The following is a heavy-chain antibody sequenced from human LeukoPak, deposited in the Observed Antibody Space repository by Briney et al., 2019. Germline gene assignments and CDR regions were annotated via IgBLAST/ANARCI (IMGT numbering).Heavy chain of an antibody. CDR1: RFTFSSYS. Sequence: RGCLRLSCAASRFTFSSYSLNWVRQAPGKGLEWVSSISSSSSYIYYEESVKGRFTISRDNAKNSMYLQMNSLRAVETGVCYCERDLVFDSSGWRTRVDYLCKGTLVTV. CDR2: ISSSSSYI. D-gene: IGHD6-19*01. V-gene: IGHV3-21*01. J-gene: IGHJ4*02. CDR3: ERDLVFDSSGWRTRVDY.